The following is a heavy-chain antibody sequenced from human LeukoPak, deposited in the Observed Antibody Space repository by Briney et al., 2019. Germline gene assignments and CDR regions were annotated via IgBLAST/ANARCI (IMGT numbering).Heavy chain of an antibody. CDR1: GLTFSSYT. D-gene: IGHD2-2*03. V-gene: IGHV3-23*01. J-gene: IGHJ4*02. CDR3: AKDGYVSWAYQLSHFDY. CDR2: ISNSGGST. Sequence: GGSLRLSCAASGLTFSSYTMSWVRQAPGKGLEWVSAISNSGGSTYYADSVKGRFTISRDNSKNTLYLQMNSLRAEDTAVYYCAKDGYVSWAYQLSHFDYWGQGTLVTVSS.